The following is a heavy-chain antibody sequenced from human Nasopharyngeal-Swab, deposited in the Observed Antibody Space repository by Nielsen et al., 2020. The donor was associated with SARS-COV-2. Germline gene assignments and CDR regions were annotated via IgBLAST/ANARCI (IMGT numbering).Heavy chain of an antibody. V-gene: IGHV1-8*01. CDR2: MNPNSGNT. CDR3: ARTDGSGSYYDFDY. J-gene: IGHJ4*02. D-gene: IGHD3-10*01. Sequence: ASVKVSCKASRYTFTSYDINWVRQATGQGLEWMGWMNPNSGNTGYAQKFQGRVTMTRNTSISTAYMELSSLRSEDTAVYYCARTDGSGSYYDFDYWGQGTLVTVSS. CDR1: RYTFTSYD.